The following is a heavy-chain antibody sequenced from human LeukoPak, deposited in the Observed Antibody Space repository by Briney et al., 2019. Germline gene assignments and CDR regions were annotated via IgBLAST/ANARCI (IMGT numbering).Heavy chain of an antibody. Sequence: GGSLRLSCATSGFTFNNYNMNWVRQAPGRALEWVSSITSSGTYIFYADSVKGRFTISRDNAKNSLYLQMNSLRAEDTAVYYCARDADIIMVYKGAFDIWGQGTMVTVSS. CDR2: ITSSGTYI. V-gene: IGHV3-21*01. J-gene: IGHJ3*02. CDR3: ARDADIIMVYKGAFDI. CDR1: GFTFNNYN. D-gene: IGHD3-10*01.